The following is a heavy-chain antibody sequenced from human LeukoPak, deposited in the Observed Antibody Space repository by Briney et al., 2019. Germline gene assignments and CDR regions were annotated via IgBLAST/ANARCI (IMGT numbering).Heavy chain of an antibody. Sequence: GGSLRLSCAASGFTFSTYAMSWVRQAPGKGLEWVSVIGGSNGITFYVGSVKGRFTISRDNSKDTLYLQMNSLRAEDTAVYYCARNENSGWGYFDYWGQGTLVTVSS. V-gene: IGHV3-23*01. D-gene: IGHD5-12*01. CDR2: IGGSNGIT. J-gene: IGHJ4*02. CDR1: GFTFSTYA. CDR3: ARNENSGWGYFDY.